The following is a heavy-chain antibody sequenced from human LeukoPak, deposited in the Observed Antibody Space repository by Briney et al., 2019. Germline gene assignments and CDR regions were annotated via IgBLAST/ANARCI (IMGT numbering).Heavy chain of an antibody. Sequence: GGSLRLSCAASGFTFSSYSMNWVRQAPGKGLEWVSSISSSSSSYIYYADSVKGRFTISRDNAKNSLYLQMNSLRAEDTAVYYCARDRGMYSSFDYWGQGTRVTVSS. CDR3: ARDRGMYSSFDY. D-gene: IGHD6-19*01. CDR1: GFTFSSYS. CDR2: ISSSSSSYI. J-gene: IGHJ4*02. V-gene: IGHV3-21*01.